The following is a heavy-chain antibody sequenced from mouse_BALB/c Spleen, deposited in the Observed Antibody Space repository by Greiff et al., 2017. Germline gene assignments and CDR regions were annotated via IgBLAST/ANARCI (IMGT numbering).Heavy chain of an antibody. V-gene: IGHV5-6-3*01. J-gene: IGHJ4*01. D-gene: IGHD2-2*01. CDR2: INSNGGST. Sequence: EVKLVESGGGLVQPGGSLKLSCAASGFTFSSYGMSWVRQTPDKRLELVATINSNGGSTYYPDSVKGRFTISRDNAKNTLYLQMSSLKSEDTAMYYCARDGYDYYAMDYWGQGTSVTVSS. CDR1: GFTFSSYG. CDR3: ARDGYDYYAMDY.